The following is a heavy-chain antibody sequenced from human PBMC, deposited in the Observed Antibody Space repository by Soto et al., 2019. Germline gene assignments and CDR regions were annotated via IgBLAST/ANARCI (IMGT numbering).Heavy chain of an antibody. CDR1: GGSISSYY. CDR2: IYYSGST. D-gene: IGHD3-3*01. CDR3: ARVPRTRPYYYYGMDV. V-gene: IGHV4-59*01. Sequence: SETPSLTCTFSGGSISSYYWIWIRQQPGKGLEWIGYIYYSGSTNYNPSLKSRVTISVDTSKNQFSLKLSSVTAADTAVYYCARVPRTRPYYYYGMDVWGQGTTVTVSS. J-gene: IGHJ6*02.